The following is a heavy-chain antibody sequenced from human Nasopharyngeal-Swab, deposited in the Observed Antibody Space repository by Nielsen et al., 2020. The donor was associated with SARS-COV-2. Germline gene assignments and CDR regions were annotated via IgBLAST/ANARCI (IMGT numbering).Heavy chain of an antibody. J-gene: IGHJ4*02. CDR2: IGDKDHNYAT. CDR1: GFIFSASA. Sequence: GESLKISCAASGFIFSASAIHWVRHASGKGLECVVRIGDKDHNYATTYGASVQGRFTISRDDSKNTAFLQMDSLKTEDTALYYCTTDFYFDYWGQGTLVTVSS. CDR3: TTDFYFDY. V-gene: IGHV3-73*01.